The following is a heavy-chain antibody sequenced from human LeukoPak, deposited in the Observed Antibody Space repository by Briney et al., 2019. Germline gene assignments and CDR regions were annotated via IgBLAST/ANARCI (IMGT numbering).Heavy chain of an antibody. Sequence: GGTLRLSCAASGFTFSRYAMHWVRQAPGKGLQWVAVISYDGNKKYYADSVKGRLNISRDNSKHTLYVQMSSLGADDTAVYYCVRVNTYYYDSSPSWGQGTLVTVSS. CDR1: GFTFSRYA. V-gene: IGHV3-30*04. D-gene: IGHD3-22*01. CDR3: VRVNTYYYDSSPS. CDR2: ISYDGNKK. J-gene: IGHJ4*02.